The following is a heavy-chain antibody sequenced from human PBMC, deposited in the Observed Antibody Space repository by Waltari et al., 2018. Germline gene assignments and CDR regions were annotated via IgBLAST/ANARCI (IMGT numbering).Heavy chain of an antibody. CDR2: IYYSGST. V-gene: IGHV4-59*01. D-gene: IGHD3-10*01. J-gene: IGHJ5*02. Sequence: QVQLQESGPGLVKPSETLSLTCTVPGGSISSYYWSWIRQPPGKGLEWIGYIYYSGSTNYNPSLKSRVTISVDTSKNQFSLKLSSVTAADTAVYYCARDRSEAGWFDPWGQGTLVTVSS. CDR1: GGSISSYY. CDR3: ARDRSEAGWFDP.